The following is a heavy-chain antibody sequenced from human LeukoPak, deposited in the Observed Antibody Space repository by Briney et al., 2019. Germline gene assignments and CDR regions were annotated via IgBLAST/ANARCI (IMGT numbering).Heavy chain of an antibody. V-gene: IGHV4-4*07. Sequence: SETLSLTCTVSGGSISSYYWSWIRQPAGKGLEWIGRIYTSGSTNYNPSPKSRVTMSVDTSKNQFSLKLSSVTAADTAVYYCARDFGGNPYYYYYGMDVWGQGTTVTVSS. CDR3: ARDFGGNPYYYYYGMDV. D-gene: IGHD4-23*01. CDR2: IYTSGST. CDR1: GGSISSYY. J-gene: IGHJ6*02.